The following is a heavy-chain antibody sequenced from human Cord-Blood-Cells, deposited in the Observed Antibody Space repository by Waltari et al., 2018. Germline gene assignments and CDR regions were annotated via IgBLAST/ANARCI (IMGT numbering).Heavy chain of an antibody. CDR3: AHRQLSLGGEVDY. D-gene: IGHD3-16*02. CDR2: IYWNDDE. CDR1: GSSLGTSGVG. Sequence: PLQPPGPTPVRPSHTRTLTCTFSGSSLGTSGVGVGWFLQPAGKALEWLALIYWNDDETYSPSLKSRLTIPTDPSKNQVVLTTTNMDPVDTATYYCAHRQLSLGGEVDYWGQGTLVTVSS. V-gene: IGHV2-5*01. J-gene: IGHJ4*02.